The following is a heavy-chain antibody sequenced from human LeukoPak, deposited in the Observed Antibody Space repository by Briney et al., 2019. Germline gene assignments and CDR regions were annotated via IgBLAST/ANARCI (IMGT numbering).Heavy chain of an antibody. Sequence: ASVKVSCKASGYTFTSYGISWVRQAPGQGLEWVGWISAYNGNTNYAQKLQGRVTMTTDTSTSTAYMELRSLRSDDTAVYYCARVHYDFWSGYPRTYYYYYYMDVWGKGTTVTVSS. J-gene: IGHJ6*03. V-gene: IGHV1-18*01. CDR1: GYTFTSYG. D-gene: IGHD3-3*01. CDR3: ARVHYDFWSGYPRTYYYYYYMDV. CDR2: ISAYNGNT.